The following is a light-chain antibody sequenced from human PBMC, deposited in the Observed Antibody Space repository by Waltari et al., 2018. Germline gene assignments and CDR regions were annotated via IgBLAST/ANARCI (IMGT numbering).Light chain of an antibody. V-gene: IGLV2-14*03. CDR3: SSYTSSSTLV. CDR1: SSDVGGYNY. CDR2: DVS. Sequence: QSALTKPASVTGSPGQSITIHCTGTSSDVGGYNYVPWYQQHPVKAPKLMIYDVSQRPSGVSNRFSGSKSCNTASLTISGLQAEDEADYYCSSYTSSSTLVFGGGTKLTVL. J-gene: IGLJ3*02.